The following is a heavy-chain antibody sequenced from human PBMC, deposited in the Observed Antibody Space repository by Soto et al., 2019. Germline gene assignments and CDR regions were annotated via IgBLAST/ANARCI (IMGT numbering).Heavy chain of an antibody. CDR2: VRGKRGNDGT. V-gene: IGHV3-73*02. J-gene: IGHJ4*02. CDR3: TRRRDWTAVDPLDY. Sequence: EVQLVESGGGLVQPGGSLKLSCAASGFAFSDSAMHWVRQASGKGLEWIGRVRGKRGNDGTAYAASVKGRFTISRDHSTTTTYLQMNSLKIEATAVYYCTRRRDWTAVDPLDYWGQGTLVTVSS. CDR1: GFAFSDSA. D-gene: IGHD5-18*01.